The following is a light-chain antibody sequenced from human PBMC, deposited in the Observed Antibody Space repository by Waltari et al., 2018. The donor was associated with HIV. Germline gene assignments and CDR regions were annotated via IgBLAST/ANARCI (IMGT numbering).Light chain of an antibody. CDR3: QQYYTYPWT. CDR1: QVISSS. V-gene: IGKV1-8*01. CDR2: SAS. J-gene: IGKJ1*01. Sequence: AIRMTQSPSSFSASTGDRVTITCRASQVISSSLAWYQQNPGKAPNLLIYSASTLQSGVPLRFSGSGSGTDFTLTISRLQSEDFATYYCQQYYTYPWTFGQGTKVELK.